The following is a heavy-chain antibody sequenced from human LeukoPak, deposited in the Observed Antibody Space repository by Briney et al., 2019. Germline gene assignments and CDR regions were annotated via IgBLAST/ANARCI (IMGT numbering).Heavy chain of an antibody. D-gene: IGHD3-10*01. J-gene: IGHJ6*02. Sequence: GGSLRLSCAASGFTFSSYGMHWVRQAPGKGLEWVAVIWYDGSNKYYADSVKGRFTISRDNSKNTLYLQMNSLRAEDTAVYYCARGGGWSFGDYYGMDVWGQGTTVTVSS. CDR1: GFTFSSYG. CDR3: ARGGGWSFGDYYGMDV. V-gene: IGHV3-33*01. CDR2: IWYDGSNK.